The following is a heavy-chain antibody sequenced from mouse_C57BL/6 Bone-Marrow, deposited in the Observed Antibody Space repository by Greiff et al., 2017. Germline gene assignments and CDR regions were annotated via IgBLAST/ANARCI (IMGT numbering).Heavy chain of an antibody. CDR3: AIYYDYAWFAY. CDR1: GYPFTSYW. V-gene: IGHV1-61*01. CDR2: IYPSDSET. Sequence: QVQLQQPGAELVRPGSSVKLSCKASGYPFTSYWMDWVKQRPGQGLEWIGNIYPSDSETNYNQKFKDKATLTVDKSSSTAYMQLSSLTSEDSAVYYCAIYYDYAWFAYWGQGTLVTGSA. D-gene: IGHD2-4*01. J-gene: IGHJ3*01.